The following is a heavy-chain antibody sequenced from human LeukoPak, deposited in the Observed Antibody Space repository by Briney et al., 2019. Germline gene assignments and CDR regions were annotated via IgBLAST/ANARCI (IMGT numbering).Heavy chain of an antibody. CDR3: ARVDLVVAATYHAFDI. V-gene: IGHV3-74*01. CDR1: GFTFSSYW. Sequence: PGGSLRLSCAASGFTFSSYWMHWVRHAPGKGLVWVSRINSDGSSTTYADSVKGRFTISRDNAKNTLYLQMNSLRAEDAAVYYCARVDLVVAATYHAFDIWGQGTMVTVSS. D-gene: IGHD2-15*01. J-gene: IGHJ3*02. CDR2: INSDGSST.